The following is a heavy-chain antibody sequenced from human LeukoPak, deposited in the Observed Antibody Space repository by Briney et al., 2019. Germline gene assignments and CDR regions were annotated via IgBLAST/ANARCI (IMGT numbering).Heavy chain of an antibody. CDR1: GYTFTGYY. J-gene: IGHJ4*02. CDR2: INPNGGDT. CDR3: TCGGSGHLTLDY. D-gene: IGHD3-22*01. Sequence: GASVKVSCKASGYTFTGYYIHWVRQAPGQGLEWMGWINPNGGDTNYAQKFQGRVTMTSDTSISTAYMEMSRLRFDDTAVYYCTCGGSGHLTLDYWGQGTLVTVSS. V-gene: IGHV1-2*02.